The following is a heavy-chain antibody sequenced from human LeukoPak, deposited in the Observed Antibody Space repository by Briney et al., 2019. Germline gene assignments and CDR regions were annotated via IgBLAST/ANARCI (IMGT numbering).Heavy chain of an antibody. Sequence: PSETLSLTCIVSGDSISKSGWSWGWIRQPPGKGLEWIGTMPYDENVADRGIPSYNPSLKRRVSISADTSKNQLSLKVNSVTAADTASYYCARLTRTGVEGRGCFDAWGQGILVIVSS. D-gene: IGHD3-3*01. V-gene: IGHV4-39*01. J-gene: IGHJ5*02. CDR3: ARLTRTGVEGRGCFDA. CDR2: MPYDENVADRGIP. CDR1: GDSISKSGWS.